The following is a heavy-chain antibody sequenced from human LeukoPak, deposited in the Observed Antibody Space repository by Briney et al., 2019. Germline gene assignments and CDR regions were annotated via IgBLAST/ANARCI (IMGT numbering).Heavy chain of an antibody. J-gene: IGHJ4*02. CDR3: ARQYGDNSGSLDH. CDR2: ISTYNGNT. Sequence: ASVEVSCKASGYTFFTYGVTWVRQAPGQGLEWIGWISTYNGNTIAQKFQGRVTLTTDTSTSTAYMELRSLKSDDTAVYYCARQYGDNSGSLDHWGQGTPVTVSS. D-gene: IGHD4-23*01. CDR1: GYTFFTYG. V-gene: IGHV1-18*01.